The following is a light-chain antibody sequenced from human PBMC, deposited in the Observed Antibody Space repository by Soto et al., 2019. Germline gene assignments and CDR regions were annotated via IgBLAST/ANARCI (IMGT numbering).Light chain of an antibody. J-gene: IGKJ1*01. CDR3: QQYYSYPWT. Sequence: EIVLTQSPATLSLSPGERATLSCRASQSVSSYLAWYQQKPGQAPRLLIYDVSNRATGIPARFSGSGSGTDFTLTISSLEPEDFVTYYGQQYYSYPWTFGQGTRVEIK. CDR2: DVS. CDR1: QSVSSY. V-gene: IGKV3-11*01.